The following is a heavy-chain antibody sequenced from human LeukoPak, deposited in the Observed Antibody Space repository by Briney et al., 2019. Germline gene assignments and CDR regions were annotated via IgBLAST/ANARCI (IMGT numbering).Heavy chain of an antibody. Sequence: GGSLRLSCAVSGITLSNYGMSWVRQAPGKGLEWVAGISGSGGATNYADSVKGRFTISRDNPKNTLYLQMNSLRVEDTAVYFCAKRGVVIRVILVGFHKEAYYFDSWGQGTLVTVSA. J-gene: IGHJ4*02. V-gene: IGHV3-23*01. CDR3: AKRGVVIRVILVGFHKEAYYFDS. CDR2: ISGSGGAT. CDR1: GITLSNYG. D-gene: IGHD3-22*01.